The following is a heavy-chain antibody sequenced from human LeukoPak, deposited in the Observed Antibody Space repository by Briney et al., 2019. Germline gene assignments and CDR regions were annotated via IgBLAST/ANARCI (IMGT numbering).Heavy chain of an antibody. J-gene: IGHJ4*02. V-gene: IGHV1-69*04. CDR3: ARAYGSGSYYNVDY. D-gene: IGHD3-10*01. CDR2: IIPILGIA. Sequence: ASVKVSCKASGGTFSSYAISWVRQAPGQGLEWMGRIIPILGIANYAQKFQGRVTITADKSTSTAYMELSSLRSEDTAVYYCARAYGSGSYYNVDYWGQGTLVTVSS. CDR1: GGTFSSYA.